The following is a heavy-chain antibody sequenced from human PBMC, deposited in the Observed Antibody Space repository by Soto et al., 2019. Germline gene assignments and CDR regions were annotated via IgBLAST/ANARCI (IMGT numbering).Heavy chain of an antibody. CDR2: IYWDDDK. Sequence: QITLKESGPTLVRPAQTLTLTCDFSGFSLSTYHMGVAWIRQPPGKALEWLALIYWDDDKRYSPSLKDRLATSKDTSSNQVVLTITNMAPGDTATYFCAHAGDYDLLTFDHWGPGTLVTVSS. V-gene: IGHV2-5*02. D-gene: IGHD4-17*01. CDR1: GFSLSTYHMG. CDR3: AHAGDYDLLTFDH. J-gene: IGHJ4*02.